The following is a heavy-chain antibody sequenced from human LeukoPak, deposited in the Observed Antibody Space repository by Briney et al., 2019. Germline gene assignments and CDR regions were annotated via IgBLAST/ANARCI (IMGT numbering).Heavy chain of an antibody. V-gene: IGHV3-33*01. CDR3: ARPLVGDALDY. Sequence: TGGSLRLSCAASGFTFSRYGMHWVRQAPGKGLEWVAAIWYDGSNEYYADSVKGRFTIFRDNSKNTLHLQMNSLRAEDTAVYYCARPLVGDALDYWGQGTLVTVSS. J-gene: IGHJ4*02. CDR1: GFTFSRYG. CDR2: IWYDGSNE. D-gene: IGHD1-26*01.